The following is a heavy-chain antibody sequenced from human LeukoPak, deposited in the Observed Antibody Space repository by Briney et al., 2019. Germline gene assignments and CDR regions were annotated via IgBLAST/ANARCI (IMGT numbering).Heavy chain of an antibody. CDR1: GFTFSSYS. CDR3: ASLYCSNTSCYDYYYYGMDV. CDR2: ISSSSSYI. Sequence: PGGSLRLSCAASGFTFSSYSMNWVRQAPGKGLEWVSSISSSSSYIYYADSVKGRFTISRDNAKNSLYLQMNSLRAEDTAVYYCASLYCSNTSCYDYYYYGMDVWGKGTTVTVSS. J-gene: IGHJ6*04. D-gene: IGHD2-2*01. V-gene: IGHV3-21*01.